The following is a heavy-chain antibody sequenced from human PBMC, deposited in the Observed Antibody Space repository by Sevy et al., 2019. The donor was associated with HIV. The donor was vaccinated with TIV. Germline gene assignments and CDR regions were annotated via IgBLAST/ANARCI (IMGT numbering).Heavy chain of an antibody. CDR3: ARAITLTTFPYYGMDV. V-gene: IGHV3-11*01. D-gene: IGHD1-7*01. CDR1: GLTFSDYY. J-gene: IGHJ6*02. CDR2: ISNSGSTI. Sequence: GGSLRLSCVASGLTFSDYYMSWIRQAPGKGLEWVSHISNSGSTIYYADSVKGGFTISRDNAKNSLYLQMNSLRAEDTAVYYCARAITLTTFPYYGMDVWGQGTTVTVSS.